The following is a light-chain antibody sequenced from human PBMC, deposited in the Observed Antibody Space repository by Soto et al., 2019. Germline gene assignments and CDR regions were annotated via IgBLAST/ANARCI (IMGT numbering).Light chain of an antibody. CDR1: SRDVGGYNY. J-gene: IGLJ1*01. V-gene: IGLV2-11*01. Sequence: QSALTQPRSVSGSPGQSVTISCTGTSRDVGGYNYVSWYQQHPGKAPKLMIYDVSKRPSGVPDRFSGYKSGNTASLTISGLQAEDEADYYCCSYAGSYSLYVFGTGTKLTFL. CDR3: CSYAGSYSLYV. CDR2: DVS.